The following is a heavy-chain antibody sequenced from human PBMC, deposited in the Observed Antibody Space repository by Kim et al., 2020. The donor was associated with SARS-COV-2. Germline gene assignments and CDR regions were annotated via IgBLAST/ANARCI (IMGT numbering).Heavy chain of an antibody. D-gene: IGHD6-6*01. CDR1: GFTFSSYA. V-gene: IGHV3-30*04. J-gene: IGHJ6*02. CDR2: ISYDGSNK. CDR3: ARVLAARPYYYYGMDV. Sequence: GGSLRLSCAASGFTFSSYAMHWVRQAPGKGLEWVAVISYDGSNKYYVDSVKGRFTISRDNSKNTLYLQMNSLRAEDTAVYYCARVLAARPYYYYGMDVWGQGTTVTVSS.